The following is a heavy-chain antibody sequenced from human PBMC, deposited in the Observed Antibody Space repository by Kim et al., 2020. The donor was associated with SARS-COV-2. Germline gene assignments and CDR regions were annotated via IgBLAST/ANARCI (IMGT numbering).Heavy chain of an antibody. CDR3: ARGGITFGGVIAPYYFDY. V-gene: IGHV1-69*01. D-gene: IGHD3-16*02. Sequence: QGRVTLTADESTSTAYMELSSLRSEDTAVYYCARGGITFGGVIAPYYFDYWGQGTLVTVSS. J-gene: IGHJ4*02.